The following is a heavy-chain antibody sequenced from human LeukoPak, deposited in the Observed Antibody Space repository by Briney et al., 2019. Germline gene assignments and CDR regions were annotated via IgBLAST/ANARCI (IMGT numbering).Heavy chain of an antibody. D-gene: IGHD3-9*01. V-gene: IGHV3-9*01. J-gene: IGHJ4*02. CDR3: ARSSYDISDYFDY. CDR2: ISWNSGSI. CDR1: GFTFDDYA. Sequence: GGSLRLSCAASGFTFDDYAIHWVRQAPGKGLEWVSGISWNSGSIGYADSVKGRFTISRDNAKNSLYLQMNSLRAEDTALYYCARSSYDISDYFDYWGQGTLVTVSS.